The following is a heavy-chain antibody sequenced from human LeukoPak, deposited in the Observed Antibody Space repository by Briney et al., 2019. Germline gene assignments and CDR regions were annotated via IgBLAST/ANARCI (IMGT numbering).Heavy chain of an antibody. D-gene: IGHD1-14*01. Sequence: TGGSLRLSCAASGFSFSSYEINWVRQAPGKGLEWVSYISSSGTTIYYADSVKGRFTISRDNAKNSLYLQMNSLRPEDTAVYYCARVIRNAFDIWGQGTMVTVAS. CDR3: ARVIRNAFDI. J-gene: IGHJ3*02. CDR2: ISSSGTTI. CDR1: GFSFSSYE. V-gene: IGHV3-48*03.